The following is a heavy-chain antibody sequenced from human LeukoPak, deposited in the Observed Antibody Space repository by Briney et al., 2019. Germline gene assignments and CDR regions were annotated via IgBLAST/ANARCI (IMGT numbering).Heavy chain of an antibody. J-gene: IGHJ4*02. Sequence: GGSLRLSCAASGFTFRNYAMSWVRQAPGKGLEWVAHISGSGGTTSYADSVKGRFTISRDTSTNTLFLQMDSLRADDTAVFYCAKDLDSGYGIQFDCWGQGTLVTVSS. V-gene: IGHV3-23*01. CDR1: GFTFRNYA. CDR3: AKDLDSGYGIQFDC. D-gene: IGHD5-12*01. CDR2: ISGSGGTT.